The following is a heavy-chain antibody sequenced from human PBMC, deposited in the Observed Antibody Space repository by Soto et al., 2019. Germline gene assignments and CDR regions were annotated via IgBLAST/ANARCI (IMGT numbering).Heavy chain of an antibody. V-gene: IGHV1-58*02. J-gene: IGHJ4*02. CDR1: GFTFTSSA. CDR2: IVVGSGNT. Sequence: ASVKVSCKASGFTFTSSAMRWVRQARGQRLEWIGWIVVGSGNTNYAQKFQERVTITRDMSTSTAYMELSSLRSEDTAVYYCAAGIHDFWSGYYDYWGQGTLVTVSS. CDR3: AAGIHDFWSGYYDY. D-gene: IGHD3-3*01.